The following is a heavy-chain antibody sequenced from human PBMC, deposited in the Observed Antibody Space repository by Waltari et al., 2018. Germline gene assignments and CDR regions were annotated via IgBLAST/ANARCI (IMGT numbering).Heavy chain of an antibody. V-gene: IGHV5-51*01. CDR2: IYPYDFDT. Sequence: EVQLVQSGAEVKKPGQSLKISCKASGYSFTTYWIAWVRQMPGRGLEWMGGIYPYDFDTRYSPSFEGQVTITADKSISAAYLQWSSLKSSDTAMYFCAKVGYCSGDSCSAYDACAVWGQGTMVTVSS. D-gene: IGHD2-15*01. CDR1: GYSFTTYW. J-gene: IGHJ3*01. CDR3: AKVGYCSGDSCSAYDACAV.